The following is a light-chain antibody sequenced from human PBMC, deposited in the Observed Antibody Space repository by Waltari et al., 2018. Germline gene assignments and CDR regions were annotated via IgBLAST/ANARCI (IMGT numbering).Light chain of an antibody. Sequence: DIQLTQSPSFLSSSVGDRVTISCRASQGISTYLAWFQKKPGKAPRRLIYAAAILQGGVPSRFSGSGSGTDFSLTISSLQPEDFGTYYCQQIKSYPITFGGGTKVEVK. J-gene: IGKJ4*01. CDR3: QQIKSYPIT. CDR1: QGISTY. V-gene: IGKV1-9*01. CDR2: AAA.